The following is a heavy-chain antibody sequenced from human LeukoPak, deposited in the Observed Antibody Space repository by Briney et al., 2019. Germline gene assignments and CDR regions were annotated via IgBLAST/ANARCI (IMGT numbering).Heavy chain of an antibody. Sequence: PSETLSLTCAVYGGSFSGYYWSWIRQPPGKGLEWIGEINHSGSTNYNPSLKSRVTISVDTSKKQFSLKLSSVTAADTAVCYCATRAGHYYDSSGYYYYGMDVWGQGTTVTVSS. CDR2: INHSGST. CDR3: ATRAGHYYDSSGYYYYGMDV. CDR1: GGSFSGYY. J-gene: IGHJ6*02. D-gene: IGHD3-22*01. V-gene: IGHV4-34*01.